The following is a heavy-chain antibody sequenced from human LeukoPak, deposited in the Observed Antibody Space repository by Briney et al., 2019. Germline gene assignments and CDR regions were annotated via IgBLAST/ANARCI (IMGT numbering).Heavy chain of an antibody. CDR3: AGGYYDVLSGYYQPYYYGMDV. V-gene: IGHV4-4*07. Sequence: SETLSLTCTASGGSISPYYWSWIRQPAGKGLEWIGRIYISGNTNYNPSLESRVTMSIDPSKSQSSLTLRSVTAADTAVYYCAGGYYDVLSGYYQPYYYGMDVWGQGTTVTVSS. D-gene: IGHD3-9*01. CDR2: IYISGNT. J-gene: IGHJ6*02. CDR1: GGSISPYY.